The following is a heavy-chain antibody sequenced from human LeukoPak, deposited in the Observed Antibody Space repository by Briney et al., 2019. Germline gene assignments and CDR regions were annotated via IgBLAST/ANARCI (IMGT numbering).Heavy chain of an antibody. CDR2: IWYDGSNK. V-gene: IGHV3-33*08. D-gene: IGHD7-27*01. J-gene: IGHJ6*02. CDR1: GFTFSSYG. CDR3: ARDEGAWGLDV. Sequence: GGSLRLSCAASGFTFSSYGMHWVRQAPGKGLGWVAVIWYDGSNKYYADSVKGRFTISRDNSKNTLYLQMNSLRAEDTAVYYCARDEGAWGLDVWGQGTTVTVSS.